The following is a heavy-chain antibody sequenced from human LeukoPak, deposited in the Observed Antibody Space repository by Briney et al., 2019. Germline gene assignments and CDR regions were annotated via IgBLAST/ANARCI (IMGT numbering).Heavy chain of an antibody. D-gene: IGHD4-23*01. CDR1: GFTFSSYW. V-gene: IGHV3-74*01. CDR2: INSDGSNT. Sequence: PGGSLRLSCAASGFTFSSYWMRWVRHAPGKGLVWVSLINSDGSNTNYADSVKGRFTISRDKTKNTLYLQMNSLRAEDTAVYYCARSYYGGTSRVLFDPWGQGTLVTVS. CDR3: ARSYYGGTSRVLFDP. J-gene: IGHJ5*02.